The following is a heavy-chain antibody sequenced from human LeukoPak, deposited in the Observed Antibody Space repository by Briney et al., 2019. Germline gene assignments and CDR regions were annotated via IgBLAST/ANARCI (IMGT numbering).Heavy chain of an antibody. CDR1: GFTFSSYA. CDR3: ARDTLRYFDWLLGRGGYYYHYGMDV. Sequence: PGRSLRLSCAASGFTFSSYAMHWVRQAPGKGLEWVAVISYDGSNKYYADSVKGRFTISRDNSKNTLYLQMNSLRAEDTAVYYCARDTLRYFDWLLGRGGYYYHYGMDVWGQGTTVTVSS. J-gene: IGHJ6*02. D-gene: IGHD3-9*01. CDR2: ISYDGSNK. V-gene: IGHV3-30-3*01.